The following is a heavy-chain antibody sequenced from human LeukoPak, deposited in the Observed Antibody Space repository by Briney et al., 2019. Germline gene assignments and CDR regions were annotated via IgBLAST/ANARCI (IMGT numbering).Heavy chain of an antibody. D-gene: IGHD4-17*01. V-gene: IGHV3-30*02. J-gene: IGHJ3*01. CDR2: IRYDGRNK. Sequence: GGSLRLSCAASGFTFSNYGMHWVRQAPGKGLEWVAFIRYDGRNKYYADSVKGRFTISRDNSRNTLYLQMSSLRAEDTAVYYCARRRSDYGEYPRVHSFDLWGQGTTVTVSS. CDR3: ARRRSDYGEYPRVHSFDL. CDR1: GFTFSNYG.